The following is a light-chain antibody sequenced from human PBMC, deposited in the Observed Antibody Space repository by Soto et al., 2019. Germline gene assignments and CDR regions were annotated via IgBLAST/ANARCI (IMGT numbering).Light chain of an antibody. Sequence: DIQMTQSPSSLAASVGDRVTITCRSSQGISNFLAWYQKKPGKVPKLLIYAAYTLQSGVPSRCSGSGSGTDFTLTISSLQPEDVATYYCQKYNSAPLTFGGGTKVEIK. J-gene: IGKJ4*01. CDR2: AAY. V-gene: IGKV1-27*01. CDR3: QKYNSAPLT. CDR1: QGISNF.